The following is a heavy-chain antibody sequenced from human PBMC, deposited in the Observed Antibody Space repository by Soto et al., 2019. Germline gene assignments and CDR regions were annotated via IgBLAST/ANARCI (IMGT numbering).Heavy chain of an antibody. CDR1: GASISNGRYY. V-gene: IGHV4-30-4*01. J-gene: IGHJ5*02. CDR2: IVYSGTT. CDR3: ARGLPAFFDNLTGSRTGWFDP. D-gene: IGHD3-9*01. Sequence: SETLSLTCSVSGASISNGRYYWTWIRQPPGKGLELIGYIVYSGTTYYKPSFESRVTISLDTSRNHFSLSLSSVTAADAAVYHCARGLPAFFDNLTGSRTGWFDPWGQGTLVTVSS.